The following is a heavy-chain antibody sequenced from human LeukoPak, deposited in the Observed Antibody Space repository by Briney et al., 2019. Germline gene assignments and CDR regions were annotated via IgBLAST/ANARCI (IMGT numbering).Heavy chain of an antibody. Sequence: GGSLRLSRAASGFTFTSFWMSWVRQAPGKGLEWGANITYERSEKYYVDSVKGRFTISRDNAKNALYLQMNSLRAEDTAVYYCARLRYGGFDPWGQGTLVTVSS. V-gene: IGHV3-7*01. CDR2: ITYERSEK. D-gene: IGHD5-18*01. CDR1: GFTFTSFW. J-gene: IGHJ5*02. CDR3: ARLRYGGFDP.